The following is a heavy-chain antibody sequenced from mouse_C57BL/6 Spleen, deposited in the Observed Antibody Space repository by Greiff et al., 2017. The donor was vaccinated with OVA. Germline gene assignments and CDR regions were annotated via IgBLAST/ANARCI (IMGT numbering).Heavy chain of an antibody. J-gene: IGHJ4*01. V-gene: IGHV1-22*01. Sequence: VQLQQSGPELVKPGASVKMSCKASGYTFTDYNMHWVKQSHGKSLEWIGYINPNNGGTNYKQKFKGKATLTVNKSSNTAYMEIRSLTSEDSAVYYCARRHYSNFYAMYYWGQGAAVTVSS. CDR2: INPNNGGT. CDR1: GYTFTDYN. D-gene: IGHD2-5*01. CDR3: ARRHYSNFYAMYY.